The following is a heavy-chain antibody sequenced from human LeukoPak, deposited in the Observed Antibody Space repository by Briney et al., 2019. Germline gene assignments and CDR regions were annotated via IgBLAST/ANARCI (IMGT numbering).Heavy chain of an antibody. CDR2: INPSGGST. Sequence: ASVKVSCKASGYTFISYYMHWVRQAPGQGLEWMGIINPSGGSTTYAQKFQGRVTMTRDTSISTAYMELSRLRSDDTAVYYCARDVLLWFGELQNWFDPWGQGTLVTVSS. CDR1: GYTFISYY. CDR3: ARDVLLWFGELQNWFDP. J-gene: IGHJ5*02. D-gene: IGHD3-10*01. V-gene: IGHV1-46*01.